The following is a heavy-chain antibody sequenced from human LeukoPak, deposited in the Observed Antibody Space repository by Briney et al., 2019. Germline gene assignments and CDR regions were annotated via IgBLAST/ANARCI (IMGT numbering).Heavy chain of an antibody. J-gene: IGHJ4*02. CDR3: ARGDAFSGDH. Sequence: GGSLRLSCAVSGFSFTNFWMSWVRKAPGRGLEWVANIHPEGNEKYHVESVKGRYTISRDNTKNLLFLQMNGLRVEDTAVYYCARGDAFSGDHWGQGTLVTVSS. CDR1: GFSFTNFW. V-gene: IGHV3-7*04. CDR2: IHPEGNEK.